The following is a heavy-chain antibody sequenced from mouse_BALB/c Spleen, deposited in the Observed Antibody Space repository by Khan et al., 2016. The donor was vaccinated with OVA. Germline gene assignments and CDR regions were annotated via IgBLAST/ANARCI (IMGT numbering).Heavy chain of an antibody. V-gene: IGHV1S132*01. CDR1: GYIFTSYW. D-gene: IGHD1-1*01. J-gene: IGHJ4*01. Sequence: QVQLKESGAELVRPGASVKLSCKTSGYIFTSYWIHWVKQRSGQGLAWIARIYPGTGSTYYNEKFKGKATLTVDKSSSTAYMQLSSLNSEDSADECVARSDDDSTYARDDWGQGTSGTVAS. CDR3: ARSDDDSTYARDD. CDR2: IYPGTGST.